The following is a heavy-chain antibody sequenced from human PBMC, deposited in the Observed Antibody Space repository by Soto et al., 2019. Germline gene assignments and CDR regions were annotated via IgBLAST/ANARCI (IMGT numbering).Heavy chain of an antibody. CDR2: INPNSVGT. D-gene: IGHD3-10*01. CDR1: GYTFTGHY. CDR3: ARGPMVRAEHGFDS. Sequence: ASVKVSCKASGYTFTGHYMHWVGQAAGQGLEWMGWINPNSVGTNYAQKFQGRVTMTRDASISTAYMELSRLRSDDTAVYYCARGPMVRAEHGFDSWGQGTMVTVSS. V-gene: IGHV1-2*02. J-gene: IGHJ3*02.